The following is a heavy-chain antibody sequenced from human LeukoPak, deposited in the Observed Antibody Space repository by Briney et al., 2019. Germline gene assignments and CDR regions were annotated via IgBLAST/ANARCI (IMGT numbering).Heavy chain of an antibody. CDR2: ISGSGGST. V-gene: IGHV3-23*01. J-gene: IGHJ4*02. CDR1: GFTFSSYA. Sequence: SGGSLGLSCAASGFTFSSYAMSWVRQAPGKGLEWVSAISGSGGSTYYADSVKGRFTISRDNSKNTLYLQMNSLRAEDTAVYYCAKDPCSGGSCYRFGGQGTLVTVSS. CDR3: AKDPCSGGSCYRF. D-gene: IGHD2-15*01.